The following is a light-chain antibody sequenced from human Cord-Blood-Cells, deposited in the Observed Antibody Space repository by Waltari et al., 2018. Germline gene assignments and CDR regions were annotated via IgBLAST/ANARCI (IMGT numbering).Light chain of an antibody. J-gene: IGLJ1*01. CDR2: KDS. CDR1: ALPKKY. V-gene: IGLV3-25*03. Sequence: SYELRQPPSVSVSPGQTASITCSGDALPKKYAYWYQQKPGQAPVLGIYKDSERPSGIPERFSGSSSRTTVTLTISGVQAEDEADYYCQSADSSGTYVFGTVTKVTVL. CDR3: QSADSSGTYV.